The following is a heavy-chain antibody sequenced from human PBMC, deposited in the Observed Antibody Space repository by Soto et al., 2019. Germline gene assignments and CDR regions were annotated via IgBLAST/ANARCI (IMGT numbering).Heavy chain of an antibody. J-gene: IGHJ3*02. CDR3: ARDLEPSIYYDFWGGAFDI. CDR2: IWYDGSNK. D-gene: IGHD3-3*01. V-gene: IGHV3-33*01. Sequence: QVQLVESGGGVVQPGRSLRLSCAASGFTFSSYGMHWVRQAPGKGLEWVAVIWYDGSNKYYADSVKGRFTISRDNSKNTLYLQMNSLRAEDTAVYYCARDLEPSIYYDFWGGAFDIWGQGTMVTVSS. CDR1: GFTFSSYG.